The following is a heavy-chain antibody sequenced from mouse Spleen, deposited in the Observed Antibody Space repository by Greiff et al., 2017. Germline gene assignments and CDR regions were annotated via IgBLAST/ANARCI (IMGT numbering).Heavy chain of an antibody. CDR2: IYPGSGNT. V-gene: IGHV1-76*01. D-gene: IGHD2-1*01. CDR1: GYTFTDYY. CDR3: AGHGNRQYFDV. J-gene: IGHJ1*03. Sequence: VQLQQSGAELVRPGASVKLSCKASGYTFTDYYINWVKQRPGQGLEWIARIYPGSGNTYYNEKFKGKATLTAEKSSSTAYMQLSSLTSEDSAVYFCAGHGNRQYFDVWGTGTTVTVSS.